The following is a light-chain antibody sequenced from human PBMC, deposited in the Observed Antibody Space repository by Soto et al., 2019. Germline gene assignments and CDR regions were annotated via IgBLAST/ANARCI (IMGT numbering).Light chain of an antibody. J-gene: IGLJ1*01. CDR1: SSDVGDYNY. CDR3: SSYAGNNNLYV. CDR2: EVN. Sequence: QSVLTQPASVSGSPGQSITISCTGASSDVGDYNYVSWYQHHPGKAPKLLIYEVNNRPSGVSDRFSGSKSGIMASLTVSGLQAEDEADYYCSSYAGNNNLYVFGTGTKVTVL. V-gene: IGLV2-14*01.